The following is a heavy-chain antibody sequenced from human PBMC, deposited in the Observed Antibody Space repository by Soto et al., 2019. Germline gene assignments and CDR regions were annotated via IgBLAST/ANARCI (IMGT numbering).Heavy chain of an antibody. V-gene: IGHV1-18*01. Sequence: RXXVKVSCRASGYTFTSYGISWVRHAPGQGLEWMGWISAYNGDTNYAQKLQGRVTMTTDTSTSTAYMELRSLRSDDTAVYYCARGYSNSVTYYQTYMDVWGKGTTVTVSS. CDR3: ARGYSNSVTYYQTYMDV. CDR1: GYTFTSYG. CDR2: ISAYNGDT. J-gene: IGHJ6*03. D-gene: IGHD3-10*01.